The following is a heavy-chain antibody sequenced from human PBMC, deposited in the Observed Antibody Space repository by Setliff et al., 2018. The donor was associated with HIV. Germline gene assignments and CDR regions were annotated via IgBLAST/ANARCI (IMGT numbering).Heavy chain of an antibody. Sequence: ASVKVSCKASAYTLSDYYMHWVRQAPGQGLEWMGIINPSGGSTSYAQKFQGRVTMTRDTSTSTVYMELSSLRSEDTAVYYCARDPRLDTVTDGGAFDIWGQGTMVTVSS. CDR2: INPSGGST. CDR1: AYTLSDYY. CDR3: ARDPRLDTVTDGGAFDI. V-gene: IGHV1-46*01. J-gene: IGHJ3*02. D-gene: IGHD4-4*01.